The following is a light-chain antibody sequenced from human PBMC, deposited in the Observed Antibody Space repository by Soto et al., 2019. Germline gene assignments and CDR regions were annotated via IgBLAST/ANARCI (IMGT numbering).Light chain of an antibody. CDR1: QSISFW. J-gene: IGKJ4*01. CDR3: QQDTTYYSLT. Sequence: DIRMTQSPSTLSAPVGDRVTITCRASQSISFWVAWYQQKLGRAPRLLIYDASSLESDVPSRFSRSGYATEYTLTISSLQADDFATYYCQQDTTYYSLTFGGGTKV. CDR2: DAS. V-gene: IGKV1-5*01.